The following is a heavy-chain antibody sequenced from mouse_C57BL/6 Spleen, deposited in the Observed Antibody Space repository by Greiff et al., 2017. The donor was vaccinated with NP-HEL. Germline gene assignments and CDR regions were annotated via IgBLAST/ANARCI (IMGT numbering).Heavy chain of an antibody. CDR2: IRLKSDNYAT. CDR1: GFTFSNYW. Sequence: EVQLVESGGGLVQPGGSMKLSCVASGFTFSNYWMNWVRQSPETGLAWVAQIRLKSDNYATHYAESVKGRFTISRDDSKSSVYLQMNNLRAEDTGIYYCTGGRMDYWGQGTSVTVSS. J-gene: IGHJ4*01. CDR3: TGGRMDY. V-gene: IGHV6-3*01.